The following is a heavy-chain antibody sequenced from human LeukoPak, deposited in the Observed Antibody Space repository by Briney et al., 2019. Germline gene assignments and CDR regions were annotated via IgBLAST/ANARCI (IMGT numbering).Heavy chain of an antibody. V-gene: IGHV3-53*01. D-gene: IGHD2-2*02. CDR2: IYSGGST. J-gene: IGHJ3*02. Sequence: GGSLRLSCAASGITVSSNYMNWVRQAPGKGLEWVSVIYSGGSTYYADSVKGRCTISRDNSKNTVYLQMNSLRAEDTAVYYCARDLAHTQSFDIWGRGTMVTVSS. CDR3: ARDLAHTQSFDI. CDR1: GITVSSNY.